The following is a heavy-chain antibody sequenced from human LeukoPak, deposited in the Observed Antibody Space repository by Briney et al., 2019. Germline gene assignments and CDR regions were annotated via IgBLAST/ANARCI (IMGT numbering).Heavy chain of an antibody. CDR1: GGSISSYY. J-gene: IGHJ5*02. D-gene: IGHD3-10*01. CDR2: IYYSGST. Sequence: SETLSLTCTVSGGSISSYYWSWLRQPPGKGLEWIGYIYYSGSTNYNPSLKSRVTISIDTPKNQFSLKLSSVTAADTAVYYCARQSLGPSRSGSSNNWFDPWGQGALVTVSS. CDR3: ARQSLGPSRSGSSNNWFDP. V-gene: IGHV4-59*08.